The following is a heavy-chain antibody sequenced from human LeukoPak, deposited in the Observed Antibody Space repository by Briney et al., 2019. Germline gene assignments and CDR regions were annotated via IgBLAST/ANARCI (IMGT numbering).Heavy chain of an antibody. CDR3: ARGSTYFDY. V-gene: IGHV4-61*05. J-gene: IGHJ4*02. D-gene: IGHD2-2*01. Sequence: PSETLSLTCTVSGGSISSTSLYWGWIRQPPGKGLEWIGYIYYSGSTNYNPSLKSRVTISVDTSKNQFSLKLSSVTAADTAVYYCARGSTYFDYWGQGTLVTVSS. CDR1: GGSISSTSLY. CDR2: IYYSGST.